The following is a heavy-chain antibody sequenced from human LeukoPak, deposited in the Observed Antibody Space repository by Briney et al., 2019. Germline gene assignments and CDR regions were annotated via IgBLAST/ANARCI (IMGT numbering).Heavy chain of an antibody. CDR3: ARVGLYCSGVSCYSPLSHYGMDV. V-gene: IGHV3-7*01. Sequence: PGGSLRLSCAASGFTFSSYWMSWVRQAPGKGLEWVANIKQDGSEKYCVDSVKGRFTISRDNAKNSLFLQMSSLRAEDTAVYYCARVGLYCSGVSCYSPLSHYGMDVWGQGTTVTVSS. CDR1: GFTFSSYW. CDR2: IKQDGSEK. D-gene: IGHD2-15*01. J-gene: IGHJ6*02.